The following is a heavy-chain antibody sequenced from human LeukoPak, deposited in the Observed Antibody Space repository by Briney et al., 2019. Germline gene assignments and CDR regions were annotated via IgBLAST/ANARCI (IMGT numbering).Heavy chain of an antibody. V-gene: IGHV3-49*04. J-gene: IGHJ4*02. CDR3: TSLISGWYTFDY. D-gene: IGHD6-19*01. CDR1: GFTFGDYA. Sequence: GGSLRLSCTASGFTFGDYAMSWVRQAPGKGLEWVGFIRSKAYGGTTEYAASVKGRFTIARDDSKSIAYLQMNSLKTEDTAVYYCTSLISGWYTFDYWGQGTLVPVSS. CDR2: IRSKAYGGTT.